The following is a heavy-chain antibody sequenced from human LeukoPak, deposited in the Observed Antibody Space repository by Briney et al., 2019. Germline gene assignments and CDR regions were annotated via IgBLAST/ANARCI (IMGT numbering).Heavy chain of an antibody. V-gene: IGHV3-7*01. CDR1: GFTFSSYW. CDR3: ARRPHSKEVYCGGDCDDPFDY. D-gene: IGHD2-21*02. Sequence: GGSLRLSCAASGFTFSSYWMSWVRQAPGKGLEWVANIKQDGSEKYYVDSVKGRFTISRDNAKNSLYLQMNSLRAEDTAVYYCARRPHSKEVYCGGDCDDPFDYWGQGTLVTVSS. J-gene: IGHJ4*02. CDR2: IKQDGSEK.